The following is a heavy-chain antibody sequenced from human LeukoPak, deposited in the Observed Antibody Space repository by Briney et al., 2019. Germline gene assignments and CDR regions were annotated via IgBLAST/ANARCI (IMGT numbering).Heavy chain of an antibody. V-gene: IGHV1-2*02. D-gene: IGHD3-10*01. Sequence: ASVKVSCKASGYTFTGYYMHWVRHAPGQGLEWMGWINPNSGGTNYAQKFQGRVTMTRDTSISTAYMELSRLRSDDTAVYYCATSRRYYYGSGSYSSPFDYWGQGTLVTVSS. CDR1: GYTFTGYY. CDR3: ATSRRYYYGSGSYSSPFDY. J-gene: IGHJ4*02. CDR2: INPNSGGT.